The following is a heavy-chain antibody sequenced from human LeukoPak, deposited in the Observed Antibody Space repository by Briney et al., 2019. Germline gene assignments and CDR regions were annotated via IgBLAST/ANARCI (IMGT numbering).Heavy chain of an antibody. J-gene: IGHJ4*02. CDR3: ASDSGWYGH. D-gene: IGHD6-19*01. V-gene: IGHV4-4*07. Sequence: SETLSLTCTVSGGSISIYYWSWIRQPAGKGLEWIGRLYTSGSTNYNHSLRSRVTMSVDRSKNQFSLKLSSVTAADTAVYYCASDSGWYGHWGQGTLVTVSS. CDR1: GGSISIYY. CDR2: LYTSGST.